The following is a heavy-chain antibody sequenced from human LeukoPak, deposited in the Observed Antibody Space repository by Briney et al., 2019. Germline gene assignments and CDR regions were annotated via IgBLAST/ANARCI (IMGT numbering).Heavy chain of an antibody. V-gene: IGHV4-39*07. CDR2: IYYSGST. J-gene: IGHJ4*02. Sequence: SETLSLTCTVSGGSISSYYWGWIRQPPGKGLEWIGSIYYSGSTFYNPSLKSRVTISADTSKNQFSLKLNSLTTADTAVYYCTRGAGWLIDYWGQGILVTVSS. CDR1: GGSISSYY. CDR3: TRGAGWLIDY. D-gene: IGHD3-16*01.